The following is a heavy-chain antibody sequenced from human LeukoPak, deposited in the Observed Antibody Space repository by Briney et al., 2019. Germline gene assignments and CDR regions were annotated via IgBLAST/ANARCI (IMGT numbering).Heavy chain of an antibody. CDR1: GGSISSYY. CDR2: IYYSGST. CDR3: ATMYSSSSSIDY. D-gene: IGHD6-6*01. V-gene: IGHV4-59*01. J-gene: IGHJ4*02. Sequence: SETLSLTCTVSGGSISSYYWSWIRQPPGKGLEWIGYIYYSGSTNYNPSLKSRVTISVDTSKNQFSLKLSSVTAADTAVYYCATMYSSSSSIDYWGQGTLVTVSS.